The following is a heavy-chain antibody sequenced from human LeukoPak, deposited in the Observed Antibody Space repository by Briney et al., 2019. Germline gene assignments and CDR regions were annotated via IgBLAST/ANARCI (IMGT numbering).Heavy chain of an antibody. CDR2: IYYSGST. V-gene: IGHV4-59*01. CDR3: ARVTSFWCSGGSCYSGLYFQH. CDR1: GGSLSSYY. J-gene: IGHJ1*01. D-gene: IGHD2-15*01. Sequence: SETLSLTCTVSGGSLSSYYWSWIREPPGTGLKWIGYIYYSGSTNYNPSLKSRVTISVDTSKNQFSLKLSSVTAADTAVYYCARVTSFWCSGGSCYSGLYFQHWGQGTLVSVSS.